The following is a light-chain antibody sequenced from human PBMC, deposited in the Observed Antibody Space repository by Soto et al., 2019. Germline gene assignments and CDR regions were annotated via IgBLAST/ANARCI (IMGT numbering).Light chain of an antibody. J-gene: IGKJ5*01. V-gene: IGKV3D-20*02. CDR3: QQRSNWPGT. CDR1: QSVSSSY. CDR2: GAS. Sequence: EIVLTQSPGTLSLSPGERATLSCRASQSVSSSYLAWYQQKPGQAPRLLIYGASSRATGIPDRFSGSGSGTGFTLTISSLEPEDFAVYYCQQRSNWPGTFGQGTRLEN.